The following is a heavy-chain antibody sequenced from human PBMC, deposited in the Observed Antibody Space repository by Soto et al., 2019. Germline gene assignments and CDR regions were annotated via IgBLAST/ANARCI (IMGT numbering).Heavy chain of an antibody. CDR2: ISSDGSNK. D-gene: IGHD1-26*01. CDR3: AKAKYSGSSYFDY. Sequence: ESGGGVVQPGRSLRLSCATSGFTFSTYGMHWVRQAPGKGLEWVAVISSDGSNKYQADSVKGRFTISRDNSKNTLYLQMNSLRAEDTAVYFCAKAKYSGSSYFDYWGQGTLVTVSS. J-gene: IGHJ4*02. V-gene: IGHV3-30*18. CDR1: GFTFSTYG.